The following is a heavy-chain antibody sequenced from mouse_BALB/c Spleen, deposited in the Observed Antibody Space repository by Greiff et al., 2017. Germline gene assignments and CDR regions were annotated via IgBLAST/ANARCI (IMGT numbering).Heavy chain of an antibody. CDR1: GYTFTSYY. V-gene: IGHV1S81*02. D-gene: IGHD2-2*01. J-gene: IGHJ1*01. Sequence: QVQLQQSGAELVKPGASVKLSCKASGYTFTSYYMYWVKQRPGQGLEWIGEINPSNGGTNFNEKFKSKATLTVDKSSSTAYMQLSSLTSEDSAVYYCTRGGYGTPYWYFDVWGAGTTVTVSS. CDR3: TRGGYGTPYWYFDV. CDR2: INPSNGGT.